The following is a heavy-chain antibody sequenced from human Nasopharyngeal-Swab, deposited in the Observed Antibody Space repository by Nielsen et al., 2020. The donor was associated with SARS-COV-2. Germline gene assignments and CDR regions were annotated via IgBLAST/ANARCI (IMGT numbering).Heavy chain of an antibody. CDR2: IYYSGST. Sequence: GSLRPSCTLSGGSISSSSYYWGWIRQPPGKGLEWIGSIYYSGSTYYNPSLKSRVTISVDTSKNQFSLKLSSVTAADTAVYYCAKAVYDFWSGYYRGAFDIWGQGTMVTVSS. D-gene: IGHD3-3*01. CDR3: AKAVYDFWSGYYRGAFDI. J-gene: IGHJ3*02. CDR1: GGSISSSSYY. V-gene: IGHV4-39*07.